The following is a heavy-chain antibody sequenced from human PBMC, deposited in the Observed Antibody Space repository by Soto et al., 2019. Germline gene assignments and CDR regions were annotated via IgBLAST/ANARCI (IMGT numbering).Heavy chain of an antibody. J-gene: IGHJ4*02. CDR1: GFSLSTREVA. V-gene: IGHV2-5*02. Sequence: SGPTLVNPTQTLTLTCSFSGFSLSTREVAVGWFRQPPGKALEWLALLYWDDEKRYIPSLKTRLALTRGTSKNQVVLTMTNVDPVDTGTYYCAYKPSGYYFEHWGQGALVTVSS. CDR2: LYWDDEK. CDR3: AYKPSGYYFEH. D-gene: IGHD3-10*01.